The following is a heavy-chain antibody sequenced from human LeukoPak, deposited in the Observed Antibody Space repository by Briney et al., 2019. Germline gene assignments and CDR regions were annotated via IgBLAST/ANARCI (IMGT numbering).Heavy chain of an antibody. D-gene: IGHD3-16*02. J-gene: IGHJ3*02. Sequence: SQTLSLTCTVSGGSISSGGYYWSWIRQHPGKGLEWIGYIYYSGSTYYNPSLKSRVTISVDTSKNQFSLKLSSVTAADTAVYYCARDTVGYYDCIWGSYRKGAFDIWGQGTMVTASS. CDR1: GGSISSGGYY. V-gene: IGHV4-31*03. CDR3: ARDTVGYYDCIWGSYRKGAFDI. CDR2: IYYSGST.